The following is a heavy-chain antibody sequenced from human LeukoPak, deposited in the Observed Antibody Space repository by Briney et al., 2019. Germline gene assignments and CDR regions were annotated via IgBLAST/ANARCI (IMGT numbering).Heavy chain of an antibody. J-gene: IGHJ4*02. CDR2: ISAYNGNT. D-gene: IGHD3-3*01. Sequence: AAVKLSCNASGYPFTSYGMSGARQAPGQGLEWMGWISAYNGNTNYAQQLQGSDTIARDKSKSTAYMELRSLRSDDTAVYYCARPRNDFWNGYYQYYFDYWGQGTLVTVSS. V-gene: IGHV1-18*01. CDR1: GYPFTSYG. CDR3: ARPRNDFWNGYYQYYFDY.